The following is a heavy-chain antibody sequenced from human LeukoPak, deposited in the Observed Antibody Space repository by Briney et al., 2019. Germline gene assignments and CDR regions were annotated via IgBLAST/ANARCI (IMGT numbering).Heavy chain of an antibody. CDR3: AKDGPDILAGYPDY. D-gene: IGHD3-9*01. CDR2: ISYDGSNK. CDR1: GFTFSSYG. J-gene: IGHJ4*02. Sequence: PGGSLRLSCAASGFTFSSYGMHWVRQAPGKGLEWVAVISYDGSNKYYADSVKGRFTISRDNSKNTLYLQMNSLRAEDTAVYYCAKDGPDILAGYPDYWGQGTLVTVSS. V-gene: IGHV3-30*18.